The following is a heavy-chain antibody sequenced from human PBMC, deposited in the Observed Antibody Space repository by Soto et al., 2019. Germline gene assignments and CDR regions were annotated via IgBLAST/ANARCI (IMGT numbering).Heavy chain of an antibody. CDR1: GLPISNAW. CDR2: IKTKTEGGPT. Sequence: EVQLVESGGGFIQPGGSLRLSCAASGLPISNAWMNWVRQAPGKGLEWVGRIKTKTEGGPTDYAAAVKGRFTVSRDDSKNTLYLQMNSLQTEDTAVYYCTTGSVEGVWCQGTTVTVSS. D-gene: IGHD2-15*01. J-gene: IGHJ6*02. V-gene: IGHV3-15*07. CDR3: TTGSVEGV.